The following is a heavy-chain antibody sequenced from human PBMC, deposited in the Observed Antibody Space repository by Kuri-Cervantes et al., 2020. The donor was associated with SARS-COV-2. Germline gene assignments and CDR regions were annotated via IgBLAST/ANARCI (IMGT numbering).Heavy chain of an antibody. CDR2: ISWNSNNI. J-gene: IGHJ3*02. V-gene: IGHV3-9*03. CDR1: GFTFDDYA. Sequence: GGSLRLSCAASGFTFDDYAMHWVRQAPGKGLEWVSGISWNSNNIDYVDSVKGRFTISRDNAKNSLFLQMNSLRAEDMAMYYCAKERGYGYGFDIWGQGTKVTVSS. CDR3: AKERGYGYGFDI. D-gene: IGHD3-10*01.